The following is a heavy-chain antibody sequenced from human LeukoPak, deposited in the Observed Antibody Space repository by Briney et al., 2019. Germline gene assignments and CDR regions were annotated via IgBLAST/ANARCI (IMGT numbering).Heavy chain of an antibody. J-gene: IGHJ3*02. V-gene: IGHV3-30*02. D-gene: IGHD2-21*01. CDR2: IRYEGSNM. CDR1: GFIFRSYG. Sequence: GGSLRLSCAASGFIFRSYGMHWVRQAPGKGQEWLAFIRYEGSNMYYADSVKGRFTISRDNSKNPLYLQMNSLRAEDTAVYYCAKNEEYCGGDCLNAFDIWGQGTKVTVSS. CDR3: AKNEEYCGGDCLNAFDI.